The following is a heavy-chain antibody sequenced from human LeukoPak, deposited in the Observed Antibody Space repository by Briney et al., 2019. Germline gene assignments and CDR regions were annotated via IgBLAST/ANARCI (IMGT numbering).Heavy chain of an antibody. Sequence: KTSETLSLTCSVSGDSISSGSYYWGWIRQPPGKGLEWIGSIYYSGSTNYNPSLESRVSISVDTSKNQVSLRLRSVTAADTAVYYCARSGWLQFDYFDYWGQGILVTVSS. CDR1: GDSISSGSYY. CDR3: ARSGWLQFDYFDY. V-gene: IGHV4-39*07. CDR2: IYYSGST. D-gene: IGHD5-24*01. J-gene: IGHJ4*02.